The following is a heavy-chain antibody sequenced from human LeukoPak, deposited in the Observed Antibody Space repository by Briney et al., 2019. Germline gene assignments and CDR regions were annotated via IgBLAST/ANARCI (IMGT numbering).Heavy chain of an antibody. D-gene: IGHD6-13*01. J-gene: IGHJ6*02. CDR1: GYTFTSYA. CDR3: ARDEPSRAAAGTNGIYYYGMDV. CDR2: ISAYNSNT. Sequence: ASVKLSCKASGYTFTSYAMSWVRQAPGQGLEWMGCISAYNSNTNYAQKLQGRVTMTRDTSKSTAYMELRSLRSDDTAVYYCARDEPSRAAAGTNGIYYYGMDVWGQATTVTVSS. V-gene: IGHV1-18*01.